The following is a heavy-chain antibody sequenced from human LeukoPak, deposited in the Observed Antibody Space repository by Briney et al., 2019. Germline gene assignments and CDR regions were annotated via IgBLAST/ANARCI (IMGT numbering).Heavy chain of an antibody. CDR1: GYTFTSYD. CDR2: MNPNSGNT. Sequence: GASVKVSCKASGYTFTSYDINWVRQATGQGLEWMGWMNPNSGNTGYAQKFQGRVTMTRNTSISTAYMELSSLRSEDTAVYYCAIRYGSGEKYYYYYYMDVRGKGTTVTVSS. J-gene: IGHJ6*03. V-gene: IGHV1-8*01. CDR3: AIRYGSGEKYYYYYYMDV. D-gene: IGHD3-10*01.